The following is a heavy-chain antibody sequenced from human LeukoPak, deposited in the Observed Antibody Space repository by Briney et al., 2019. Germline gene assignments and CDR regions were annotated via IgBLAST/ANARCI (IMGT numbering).Heavy chain of an antibody. J-gene: IGHJ6*03. CDR1: GASSSTGDFH. D-gene: IGHD6-13*01. V-gene: IGHV4-31*03. CDR3: TRNTGIAAVGNPSYYFYYYMDV. Sequence: SETLSLTCTASGASSSTGDFHWSWIPQYPGTALQWSGCVYDSGRTFYNSSLQSRVSISRDTSKNQFSLRVISVTAADTAVYFCTRNTGIAAVGNPSYYFYYYMDVWRKGTTVTVSS. CDR2: VYDSGRT.